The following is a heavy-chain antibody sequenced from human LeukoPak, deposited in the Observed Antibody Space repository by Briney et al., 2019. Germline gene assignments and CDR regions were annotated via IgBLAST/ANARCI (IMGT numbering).Heavy chain of an antibody. CDR1: GGSLSIYY. CDR3: ARLQWPADL. D-gene: IGHD2-8*01. V-gene: IGHV4-34*01. CDR2: INHSGGT. Sequence: PSETLSLTCAVNGGSLSIYYWSWIRQPPGKGLEWIGEINHSGGTNYNPSLKSRVTISVDTSKNQFSLNLTSVTAADTAVYYCARLQWPADLWGQGALVTVSS. J-gene: IGHJ5*02.